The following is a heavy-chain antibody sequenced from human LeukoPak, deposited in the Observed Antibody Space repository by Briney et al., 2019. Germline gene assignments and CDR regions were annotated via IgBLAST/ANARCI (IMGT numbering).Heavy chain of an antibody. D-gene: IGHD6-6*01. J-gene: IGHJ3*02. CDR2: ISSSSSYI. CDR1: GFTFSSYS. CDR3: ARASSTYGGAFDI. Sequence: GGSLRLSCAASGFTFSSYSMNWVRQAPGKGLEWVSSISSSSSYIYYADSVKGRFTISRDNAKNSLYLQMNSLRAEDTAVYYCARASSTYGGAFDIWGQGTMVTVSS. V-gene: IGHV3-21*01.